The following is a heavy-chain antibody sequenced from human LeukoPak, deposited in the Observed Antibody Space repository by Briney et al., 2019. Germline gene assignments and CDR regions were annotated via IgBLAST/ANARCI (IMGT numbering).Heavy chain of an antibody. CDR3: ARDGYFDY. J-gene: IGHJ4*02. Sequence: ASVKVSCKTSGYTFTNYNIAWVRRAPGQGLEWVGWLSPYSGNTKYAQKFQGRVTMTTGTSTSTAYMELRSLTFDDTAIYYCARDGYFDYWGQGTLVTVSS. V-gene: IGHV1-18*01. CDR1: GYTFTNYN. CDR2: LSPYSGNT.